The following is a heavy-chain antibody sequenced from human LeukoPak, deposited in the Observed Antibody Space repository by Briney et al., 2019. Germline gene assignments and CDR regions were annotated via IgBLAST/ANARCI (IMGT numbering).Heavy chain of an antibody. CDR1: GGSFSGYY. Sequence: SETLSLTCAVYGGSFSGYYWSWIRQPPGKGLEWIGEINHSGSTNYNPSLKSRVTMSVDTSKNQFSLKLSSMTAADTAVYYCARVAPPAQGYQPPIIHYYYYMDVWGKGTTVTVSS. V-gene: IGHV4-34*01. J-gene: IGHJ6*03. D-gene: IGHD6-13*01. CDR2: INHSGST. CDR3: ARVAPPAQGYQPPIIHYYYYMDV.